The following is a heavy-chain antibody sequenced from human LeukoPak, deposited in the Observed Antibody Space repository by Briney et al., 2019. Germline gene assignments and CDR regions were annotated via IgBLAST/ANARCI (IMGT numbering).Heavy chain of an antibody. CDR3: ARGRPSYHFDY. Sequence: PGGSLRLSCAASGFTVSSNSMSWVRQAPGKGLEWVSVIYSGGSTDYADSVKGRYTISRDNSKNTLYLEMNTLRAEDTAVYYCARGRPSYHFDYWGQGTLVTVSS. CDR1: GFTVSSNS. J-gene: IGHJ4*02. CDR2: IYSGGST. V-gene: IGHV3-66*01.